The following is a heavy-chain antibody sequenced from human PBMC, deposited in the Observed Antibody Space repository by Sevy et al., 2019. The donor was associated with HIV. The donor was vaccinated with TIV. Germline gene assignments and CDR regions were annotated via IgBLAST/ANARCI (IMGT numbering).Heavy chain of an antibody. CDR2: IIPIFGTA. D-gene: IGHD2-2*01. Sequence: ASVKVSCKASGGTFSSYAISWVRQAPGQGLEWMGGIIPIFGTANYAQTFQGRVTITADESTSTAYMELSSLRSEDTAVYYCARRLVRPIWGYCSSTSCYCRLDPWGQGTLVTVSS. V-gene: IGHV1-69*13. CDR3: ARRLVRPIWGYCSSTSCYCRLDP. J-gene: IGHJ5*02. CDR1: GGTFSSYA.